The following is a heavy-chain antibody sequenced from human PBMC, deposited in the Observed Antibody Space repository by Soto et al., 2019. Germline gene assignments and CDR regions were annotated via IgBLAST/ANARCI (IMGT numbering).Heavy chain of an antibody. CDR2: ISSSSSYI. Sequence: EVQLVESGGGLVKPGGSLRLSCAASGFTFSSYSMNWVRQAPGKGLEWVSSISSSSSYIYYADSVKGRFTISRDNAKNSLYLQMNSLRAEDTAVYYCARGLTIFGVVITYYYYYGMDVW. J-gene: IGHJ6*01. V-gene: IGHV3-21*01. CDR3: ARGLTIFGVVITYYYYYGMDV. CDR1: GFTFSSYS. D-gene: IGHD3-3*01.